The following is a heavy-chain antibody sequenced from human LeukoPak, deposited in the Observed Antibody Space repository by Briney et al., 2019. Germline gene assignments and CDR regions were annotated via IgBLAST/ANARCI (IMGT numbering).Heavy chain of an antibody. V-gene: IGHV4-59*01. CDR3: ASYYYDSSGYGD. J-gene: IGHJ4*02. CDR2: IYNSGST. Sequence: SETLSLTCTVSGGSISIYYWSWIRQPPGKGLEWIGHIYNSGSTNYSPSLKSRVTISVDTSKNQFSLKLSSVTAADTAVYYCASYYYDSSGYGDWGQGTLVTVSS. CDR1: GGSISIYY. D-gene: IGHD3-22*01.